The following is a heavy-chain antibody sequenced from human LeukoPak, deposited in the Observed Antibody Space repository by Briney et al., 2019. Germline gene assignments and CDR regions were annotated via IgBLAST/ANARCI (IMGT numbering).Heavy chain of an antibody. CDR1: GGSFSGYY. V-gene: IGHV4-34*01. D-gene: IGHD2-8*01. CDR3: ARSGIEDIVLMVYAHFDY. Sequence: PSETLSLTCAVYGGSFSGYYWSWIRLPPGKGLEWIGEISHSGSTNYNPSLKSRVTISVDTSKNQFSLKLSSVTAADTAVYYCARSGIEDIVLMVYAHFDYWGQGTLVTVSS. CDR2: ISHSGST. J-gene: IGHJ4*02.